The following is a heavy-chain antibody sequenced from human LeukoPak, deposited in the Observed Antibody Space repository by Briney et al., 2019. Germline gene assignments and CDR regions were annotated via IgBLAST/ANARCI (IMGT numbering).Heavy chain of an antibody. CDR2: ISGSGGST. J-gene: IGHJ4*02. D-gene: IGHD3-22*01. CDR1: GFTFSSCA. CDR3: AKGGLDYYDSSGYYYLGYYFDY. Sequence: GGSLRLSCAASGFTFSSCAMSWVRQAPGKGLEWVSAISGSGGSTYYADSVKGRFTISRDNSKNTLYLQMNSLRAEDTAVYYCAKGGLDYYDSSGYYYLGYYFDYWGQGTLVTVSS. V-gene: IGHV3-23*01.